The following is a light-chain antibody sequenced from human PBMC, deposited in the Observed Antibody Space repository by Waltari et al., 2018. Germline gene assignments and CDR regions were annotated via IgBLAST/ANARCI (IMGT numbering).Light chain of an antibody. CDR1: SSNIGAGHD. Sequence: QSILTQPTSVSGAPGQRVTISCTGSSSNIGAGHDVHWYQAFPGTAPKLLIYGNTNRPPGVPDRFSGSKSGSSASLAINGLQAEDEADYYCQSFDSNVRGGVVFGGGTKVTVL. CDR2: GNT. CDR3: QSFDSNVRGGVV. V-gene: IGLV1-40*01. J-gene: IGLJ3*02.